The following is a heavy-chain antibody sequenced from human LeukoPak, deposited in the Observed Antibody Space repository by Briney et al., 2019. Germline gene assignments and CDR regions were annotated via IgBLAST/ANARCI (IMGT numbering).Heavy chain of an antibody. D-gene: IGHD3-22*01. CDR2: IHISGST. CDR3: ARADRSGYFGNVVAFDI. Sequence: SETLSLTCTVSGGSINSGSYSWTWIRQPAGKGLEWIGRIHISGSTDYTPSLKSRVTISVDTSKIQFSLKLSSVTAADTAVYYCARADRSGYFGNVVAFDIWGQGTMVTVSS. J-gene: IGHJ3*02. V-gene: IGHV4-61*02. CDR1: GGSINSGSYS.